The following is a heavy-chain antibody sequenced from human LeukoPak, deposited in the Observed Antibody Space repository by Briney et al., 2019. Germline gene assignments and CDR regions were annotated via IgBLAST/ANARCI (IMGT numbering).Heavy chain of an antibody. CDR3: ARVRYNWNRDFDY. J-gene: IGHJ4*02. CDR1: GYSISSGYY. Sequence: SETLSLTCTVSGYSISSGYYWGWIRQPPGKGLEWIGSMFHSGSTYYNPSLKSRVTMSVDTSKNQFSLKLSSVTAADTAVYYCARVRYNWNRDFDYWGQGTLVTVSS. CDR2: MFHSGST. V-gene: IGHV4-38-2*02. D-gene: IGHD1-20*01.